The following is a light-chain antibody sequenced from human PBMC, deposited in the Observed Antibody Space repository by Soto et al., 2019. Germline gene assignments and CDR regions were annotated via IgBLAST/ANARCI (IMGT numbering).Light chain of an antibody. CDR3: QVWDGSRDHCV. V-gene: IGLV3-21*02. J-gene: IGLJ1*01. CDR2: DDT. Sequence: SYELTQPPSVSAAPGQTARISCGGDTIGSESVHWYQQKPGQAPVLVVYDDTDRPSGIPERFSGSSSGTTATLTISRVEAGDEADYYCQVWDGSRDHCVFGTGTKV. CDR1: TIGSES.